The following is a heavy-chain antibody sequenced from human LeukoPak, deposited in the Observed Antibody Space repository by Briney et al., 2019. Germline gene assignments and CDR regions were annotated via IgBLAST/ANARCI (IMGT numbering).Heavy chain of an antibody. Sequence: GGSLRLSCAASGFTFSSYWMHWFRQAPGKGLVWVSRINSDGSSTSYADSVKGRFTISRDNAKNTLYLQMNSLRAEDTAVYYCARDMEGYGSGSYYPYYYYYYGMDVWGQGTTVTVSS. J-gene: IGHJ6*02. CDR3: ARDMEGYGSGSYYPYYYYYYGMDV. CDR1: GFTFSSYW. V-gene: IGHV3-74*01. CDR2: INSDGSST. D-gene: IGHD3-10*01.